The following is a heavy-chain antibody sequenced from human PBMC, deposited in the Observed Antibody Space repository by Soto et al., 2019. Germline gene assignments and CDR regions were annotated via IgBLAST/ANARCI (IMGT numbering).Heavy chain of an antibody. CDR3: THTFPLLLDY. V-gene: IGHV2-5*02. CDR2: IYGDDDK. J-gene: IGHJ4*02. D-gene: IGHD2-15*01. Sequence: QITLKESGPALGKPTQTLTLTCTFSVFSLSISGVGVSWMRQPPGKAPEWLALIYGDDDKFYSPSLKTRLTITKNTSKNPVVLSITKMEPVDTATYYSTHTFPLLLDYWGQGTLVTVSS. CDR1: VFSLSISGVG.